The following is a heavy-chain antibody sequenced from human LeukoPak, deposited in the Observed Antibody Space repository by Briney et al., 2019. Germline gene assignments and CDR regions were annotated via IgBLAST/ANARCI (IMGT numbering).Heavy chain of an antibody. CDR1: GFTFSSYT. J-gene: IGHJ1*01. CDR3: VTMELTFCGGDCESEQFQA. D-gene: IGHD2-21*02. V-gene: IGHV3-30*01. Sequence: QPGRSLRLSCAASGFTFSSYTLHWVRQAPGKGLEWVALISDDGRRKDYVDSVKGRFSISRDNSKNTMYLQTNNPRPEDTAVYYCVTMELTFCGGDCESEQFQAWGQGTLVIVSS. CDR2: ISDDGRRK.